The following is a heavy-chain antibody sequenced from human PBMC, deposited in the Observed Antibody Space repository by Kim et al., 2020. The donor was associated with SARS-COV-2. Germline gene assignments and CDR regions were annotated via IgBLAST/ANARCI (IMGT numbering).Heavy chain of an antibody. Sequence: GESLKISCKGSGYSFTSYWIGWVRQMPGKGLEWMGIIYPGDSDTRYSPSFQGQVTISADKSISTAYLQWSSLKASDTAMYYCARHGAAPGYGGLHTYFDYWGQGTLVTVSS. D-gene: IGHD4-17*01. CDR2: IYPGDSDT. V-gene: IGHV5-51*01. CDR1: GYSFTSYW. CDR3: ARHGAAPGYGGLHTYFDY. J-gene: IGHJ4*02.